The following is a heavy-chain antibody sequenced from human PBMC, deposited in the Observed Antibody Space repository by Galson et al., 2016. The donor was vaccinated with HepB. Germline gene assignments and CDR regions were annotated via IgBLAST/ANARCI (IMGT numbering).Heavy chain of an antibody. V-gene: IGHV4-39*01. CDR2: IYYSGIT. Sequence: LSLTCAVSGGSISSDVYYWVWIRQTPGKGLEWVGTIYYSGITYYNPSHTSRVTISVDTSKNQFSLKMNSVTAADTGIYYCARRLGVALDYWGQGTLVTVSS. CDR3: ARRLGVALDY. CDR1: GGSISSDVYY. J-gene: IGHJ4*02. D-gene: IGHD5-12*01.